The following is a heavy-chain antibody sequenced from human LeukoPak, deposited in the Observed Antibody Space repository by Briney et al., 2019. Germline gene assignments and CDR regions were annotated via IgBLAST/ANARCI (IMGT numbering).Heavy chain of an antibody. CDR3: AKYYDSGLGNAFDI. Sequence: PGGSLRLSCAASGFTFSSYAMHWVRQAPGKGLEWVAVISYDGSNKYYADSVKGRFTISRDNSKITLYLQMNSLRAEDTAVYYCAKYYDSGLGNAFDIWGQGTMVTASS. J-gene: IGHJ3*02. V-gene: IGHV3-30-3*02. CDR2: ISYDGSNK. CDR1: GFTFSSYA. D-gene: IGHD3-10*01.